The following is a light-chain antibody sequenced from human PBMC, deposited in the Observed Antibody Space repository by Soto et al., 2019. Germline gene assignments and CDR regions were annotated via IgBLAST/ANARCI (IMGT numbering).Light chain of an antibody. V-gene: IGLV1-44*01. Sequence: QSVLTQAPSTSGTPGQRVTISCSGSSSNIGSYAVNWYQQLPGRAPKLLIYSSNQRPSGVPDRFSGSKSATSASLAISGLQSEDEADYYCAAWGDSLNAVVFGGGTKLTVL. CDR2: SSN. CDR3: AAWGDSLNAVV. CDR1: SSNIGSYA. J-gene: IGLJ2*01.